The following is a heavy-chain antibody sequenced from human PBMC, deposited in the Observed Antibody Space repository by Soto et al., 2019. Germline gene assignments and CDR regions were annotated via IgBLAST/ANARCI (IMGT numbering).Heavy chain of an antibody. CDR2: FYYRGGT. CDR3: ARFSDTASFDY. CDR1: CPLQWLL. V-gene: IGHV4-59*01. Sequence: GQPQEAGPRPVEAFETPALTWPGLGCPLQWLLRGLNREAPGKGPEWIGDFYYRGGTNYNPSPKSRVTISVDTSKNQFSLKLSSVTAADTAVYYCARFSDTASFDYWGQGTLVTVSS. J-gene: IGHJ4*02. D-gene: IGHD5-18*01.